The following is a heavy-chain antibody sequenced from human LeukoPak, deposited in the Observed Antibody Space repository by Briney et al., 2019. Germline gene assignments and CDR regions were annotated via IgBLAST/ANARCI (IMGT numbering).Heavy chain of an antibody. CDR1: GGTFSSYA. V-gene: IGHV1-69*06. CDR2: IIPIFGTA. D-gene: IGHD6-19*01. J-gene: IGHJ4*02. Sequence: ASVKVSCKASGGTFSSYAISWVRQAPGQGLEWMGGIIPIFGTANYAQKFQGRVTITADKSTSTAYMELSSLRSEDTAVYYCARGAVAGVLFDYWGQGTLVTVSS. CDR3: ARGAVAGVLFDY.